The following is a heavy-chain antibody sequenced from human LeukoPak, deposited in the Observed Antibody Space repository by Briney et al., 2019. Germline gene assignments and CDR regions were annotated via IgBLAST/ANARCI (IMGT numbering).Heavy chain of an antibody. D-gene: IGHD3-22*01. CDR3: ARGTYYYQSSGVSYGMDV. Sequence: SDTLSLTRTVSGGSISSYYWSWIRQPPGKGLGWIAYVYYRGSTNYNPSLKSRVTIPVDTSKNQFSPKLSSVTAADTAMYYCARGTYYYQSSGVSYGMDVWGQGTTVTVSS. CDR2: VYYRGST. CDR1: GGSISSYY. V-gene: IGHV4-59*07. J-gene: IGHJ6*02.